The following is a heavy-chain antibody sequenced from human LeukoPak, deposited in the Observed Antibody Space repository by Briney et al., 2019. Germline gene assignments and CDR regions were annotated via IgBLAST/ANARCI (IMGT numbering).Heavy chain of an antibody. J-gene: IGHJ4*02. Sequence: ASVKVSCKASGYTFTSYDINWVQQATGQGLEWRGWMNPNSGNTGYAQKFQGRVTMTRNTSISTAYMELSSLRSEDTAVYYCAKDRYYYDSSGYLAGYFDYWGQGTLVTVSS. CDR1: GYTFTSYD. CDR3: AKDRYYYDSSGYLAGYFDY. CDR2: MNPNSGNT. D-gene: IGHD3-22*01. V-gene: IGHV1-8*01.